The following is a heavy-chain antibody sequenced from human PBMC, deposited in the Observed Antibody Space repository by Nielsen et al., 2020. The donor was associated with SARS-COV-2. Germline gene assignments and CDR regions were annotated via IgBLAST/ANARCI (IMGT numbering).Heavy chain of an antibody. CDR2: ISYDGNSK. CDR3: ARELIDAFDI. V-gene: IGHV3-30-3*01. J-gene: IGHJ3*02. Sequence: GESLKISCAASGFTFSSYAVHWVRQAPGKGLEWLAVISYDGNSKYSADSVKGRFTISRDNSKNTLYLQMNTLRVEDTAVYYCARELIDAFDIWGQGTMVTVSS. CDR1: GFTFSSYA.